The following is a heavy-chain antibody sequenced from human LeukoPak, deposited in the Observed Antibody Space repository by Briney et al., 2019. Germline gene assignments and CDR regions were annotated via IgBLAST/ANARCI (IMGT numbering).Heavy chain of an antibody. Sequence: SGTLSLTCAVSGGSISSSNWWSWVRQPPGKGLEWIGEIYHSGSTNYNPSLKSRVTISVDKSKNQFSLKLSSVTAADTAVYYCARTYYYDSSGYYPLDYWGQGTLVTVSS. CDR2: IYHSGST. J-gene: IGHJ4*02. V-gene: IGHV4-4*02. CDR3: ARTYYYDSSGYYPLDY. CDR1: GGSISSSNW. D-gene: IGHD3-22*01.